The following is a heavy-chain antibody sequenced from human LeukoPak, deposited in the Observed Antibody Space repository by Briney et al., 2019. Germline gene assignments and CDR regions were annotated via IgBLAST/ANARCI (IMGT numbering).Heavy chain of an antibody. CDR3: ARLLLGSQSRGFEY. CDR2: TNTNNGNT. D-gene: IGHD3-10*01. CDR1: GYIFTNYG. J-gene: IGHJ4*02. V-gene: IGHV1-18*01. Sequence: EASVKVSCKASGYIFTNYGMSWVRQAPGQGLEWMGWTNTNNGNTNYAQNFRDTVTMPTDTSTNTAYMELKSLRSDDTAIYYCARLLLGSQSRGFEYWGQGTLVTVSS.